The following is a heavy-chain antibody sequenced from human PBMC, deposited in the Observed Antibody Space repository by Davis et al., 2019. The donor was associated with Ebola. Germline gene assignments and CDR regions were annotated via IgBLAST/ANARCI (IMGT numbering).Heavy chain of an antibody. Sequence: ASVKVSCKASGYTFTGYYMHWVRQAPGQGLEWMGWINPNSGGTNYAQKFQGRVTMTRDTSISTAYMELSRLRSDDTAVYYCARDYFARVTERRPGNWFDPWGQGTLVTVSS. J-gene: IGHJ5*02. D-gene: IGHD1-14*01. CDR3: ARDYFARVTERRPGNWFDP. CDR2: INPNSGGT. CDR1: GYTFTGYY. V-gene: IGHV1-2*02.